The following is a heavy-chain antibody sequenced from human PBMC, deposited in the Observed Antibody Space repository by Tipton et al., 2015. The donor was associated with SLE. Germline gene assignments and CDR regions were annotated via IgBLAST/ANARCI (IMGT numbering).Heavy chain of an antibody. CDR3: ARDKLSALAGAAVYC. V-gene: IGHV4-59*02. J-gene: IGHJ4*02. Sequence: TLSLTCTVSGGSVTSYFWSWFRQPPGKGLEWIGYIYHTGRTNYNPSLQSRVTISLDMSKNQFSLKLSSVTAADTAIYYCARDKLSALAGAAVYCWDQGTLVTVPS. D-gene: IGHD6-19*01. CDR2: IYHTGRT. CDR1: GGSVTSYF.